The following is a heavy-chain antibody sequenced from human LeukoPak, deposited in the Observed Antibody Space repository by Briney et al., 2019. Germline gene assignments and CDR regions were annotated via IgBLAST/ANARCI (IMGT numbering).Heavy chain of an antibody. CDR1: GFTFSSYS. CDR2: ISSSSSTI. CDR3: AKERQQLVLDY. V-gene: IGHV3-48*01. D-gene: IGHD6-13*01. Sequence: GGSLRLSCAASGFTFSSYSMNWVRQAPGKGLEWVSYISSSSSTIYYADSVKGRFTISRDNAKNSLYLQMNSLRAEDTAVFYCAKERQQLVLDYWGQGTLVTVSS. J-gene: IGHJ4*02.